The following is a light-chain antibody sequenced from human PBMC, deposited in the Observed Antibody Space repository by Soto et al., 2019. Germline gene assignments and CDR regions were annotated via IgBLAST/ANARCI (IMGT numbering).Light chain of an antibody. J-gene: IGKJ1*01. CDR2: AAS. V-gene: IGKV1-39*01. CDR1: QSISSS. CDR3: QQSYSIPWT. Sequence: IQMTQSPSSLSATVGDRVTITCRASQSISSSLNWYQQKPGKAPKLLIYAASSLQSGVPSRFSGSGSGTDFTLTINSLQPEDFASYYCQQSYSIPWTFGQGTKVDIK.